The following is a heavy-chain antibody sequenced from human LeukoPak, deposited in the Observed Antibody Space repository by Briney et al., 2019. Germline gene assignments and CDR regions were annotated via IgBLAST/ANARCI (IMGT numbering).Heavy chain of an antibody. V-gene: IGHV1-18*01. CDR2: ISAYNGNT. D-gene: IGHD6-19*01. CDR3: ARGQAGFPAPFDY. J-gene: IGHJ4*02. CDR1: GYTFTSYG. Sequence: ASVMVSCKASGYTFTSYGISWVRQAPGQGLEWMGWISAYNGNTNYVQKLQGRVTITRDTSASTAYMELISLRSEDTAMYYCARGQAGFPAPFDYWGQGTLVTVSS.